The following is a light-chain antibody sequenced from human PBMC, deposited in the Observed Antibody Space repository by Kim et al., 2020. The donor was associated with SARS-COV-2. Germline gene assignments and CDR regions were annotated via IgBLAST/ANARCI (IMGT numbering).Light chain of an antibody. CDR2: YDS. J-gene: IGLJ2*01. CDR1: NIGSKS. CDR3: QVWDTSSDPHVV. V-gene: IGLV3-21*04. Sequence: PGKTASITCGGNNIGSKSVQWYQQKPGQAPVLVIYYDSVRPSGIPERFSGSNSGNTATLTISRVEAGDEADYYCQVWDTSSDPHVVFGGGTQLTVL.